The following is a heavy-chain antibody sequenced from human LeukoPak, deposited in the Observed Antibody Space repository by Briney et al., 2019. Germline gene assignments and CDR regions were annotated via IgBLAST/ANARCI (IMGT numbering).Heavy chain of an antibody. D-gene: IGHD3-10*01. J-gene: IGHJ4*02. V-gene: IGHV1-2*02. CDR3: ARAEWFGEYRYYFDY. Sequence: GASVKVSSKASGYTFTAYYMHSVARAPGQRLEDRGWINPNSGGTNYAQKFQGRVTMTRDTSISTAYMELSRLRSDDTAVYYCARAEWFGEYRYYFDYWGQGTLVTVSS. CDR1: GYTFTAYY. CDR2: INPNSGGT.